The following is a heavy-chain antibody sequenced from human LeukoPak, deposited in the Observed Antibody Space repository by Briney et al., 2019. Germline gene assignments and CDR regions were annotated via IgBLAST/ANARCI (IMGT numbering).Heavy chain of an antibody. Sequence: PSETLSLTCTVSGGSISSYCWSWIRQPPGKGLEWIGYIFYSGSTNYNPSLKSRVTISVDTSKNQFSLKLSSVTAADTAVYYCARWTNYYMDVWGKGTTVTVSS. CDR3: ARWTNYYMDV. CDR2: IFYSGST. J-gene: IGHJ6*03. CDR1: GGSISSYC. V-gene: IGHV4-59*01. D-gene: IGHD3/OR15-3a*01.